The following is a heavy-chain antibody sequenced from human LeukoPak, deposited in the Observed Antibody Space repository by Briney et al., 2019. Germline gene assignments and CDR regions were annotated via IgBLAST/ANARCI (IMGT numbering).Heavy chain of an antibody. CDR3: ARGILGYCSSTSCSYFGDY. CDR1: GFTFSSYG. Sequence: QSGGSLRLSCAASGFTFSSYGMHWVRQAPGKGLEWVAVISYDGSNKYYADSVKGRFTISRDNSKNTLYLQMNSLRAEDTAVYYCARGILGYCSSTSCSYFGDYWGQGTLVTVSS. V-gene: IGHV3-30*19. J-gene: IGHJ4*02. D-gene: IGHD2-2*01. CDR2: ISYDGSNK.